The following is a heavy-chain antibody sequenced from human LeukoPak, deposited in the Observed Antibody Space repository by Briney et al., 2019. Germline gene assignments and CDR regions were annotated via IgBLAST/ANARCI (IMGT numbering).Heavy chain of an antibody. Sequence: SETLSLTCTVSGGSISTYFWSWIRQPPGKGLEWIGYIYYSGSTNYNPSLKSRVTISLDTSKNQFSLKLSSVTAADTAVYYCASIRYFDWFPGYWGQGTLVTVSS. V-gene: IGHV4-59*08. CDR1: GGSISTYF. J-gene: IGHJ4*02. D-gene: IGHD3-9*01. CDR3: ASIRYFDWFPGY. CDR2: IYYSGST.